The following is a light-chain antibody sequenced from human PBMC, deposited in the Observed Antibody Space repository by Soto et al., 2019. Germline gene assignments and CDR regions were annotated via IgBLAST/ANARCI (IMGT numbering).Light chain of an antibody. J-gene: IGKJ4*02. Sequence: VVMTQSPLSLPVTLGQPASISCRANQSLVRSVGNAYLDWFQQGPGQSPRRLIYKASNRDSRVPDRFSGSGSGTDFTLTISSLESEDVAVYYCKQDKKRPHTFGEGTKVDI. CDR3: KQDKKRPHT. V-gene: IGKV2-30*02. CDR1: QSLVRSVGNAY. CDR2: KAS.